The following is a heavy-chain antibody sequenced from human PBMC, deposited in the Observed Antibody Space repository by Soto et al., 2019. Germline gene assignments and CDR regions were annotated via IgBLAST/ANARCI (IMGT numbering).Heavy chain of an antibody. CDR3: ARRGTSDLTQADRPTGINWFDP. V-gene: IGHV3-33*01. Sequence: QVQLVESGGGVVQPGRSLRLSCAASGFTFSSYGMHWVRQAPGKGLEWVAVIWYDGSNKYYADSVKGRFTISRDNSKNSLYLQMNSLRAEDTAVYYCARRGTSDLTQADRPTGINWFDPWGQGTLVTVSS. D-gene: IGHD3-16*01. CDR2: IWYDGSNK. J-gene: IGHJ5*02. CDR1: GFTFSSYG.